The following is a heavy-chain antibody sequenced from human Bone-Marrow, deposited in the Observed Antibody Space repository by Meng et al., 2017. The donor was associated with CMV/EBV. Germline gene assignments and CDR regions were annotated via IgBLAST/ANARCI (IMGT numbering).Heavy chain of an antibody. CDR1: GFSFDDYG. CDR3: AKAMGATIADTFEI. D-gene: IGHD1-26*01. J-gene: IGHJ3*02. CDR2: ISWSSDYI. V-gene: IGHV3-9*01. Sequence: SLRLSCAASGFSFDDYGMHWVRQAPGKGLEWVSAISWSSDYIAYAESVKGRFTISRDNAKKSLYLQLDSLRPEDTALYYCAKAMGATIADTFEIWGQGTMVAVSS.